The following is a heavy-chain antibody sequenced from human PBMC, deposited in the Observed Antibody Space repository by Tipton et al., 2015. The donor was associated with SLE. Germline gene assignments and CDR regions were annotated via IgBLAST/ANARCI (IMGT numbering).Heavy chain of an antibody. Sequence: TLSLTCTVSGGSISDSTYYWGWIRQSPGKGLEWIGSIYSRGNKFYNPTLMSRVTILLDTSKNQFSLSLSSVNAADTAVYYCAREGVHFWSGSSYYYYYYMDVWGKGTTVPVSS. CDR1: GGSISDSTYY. D-gene: IGHD3-3*02. V-gene: IGHV4-39*07. CDR2: IYSRGNK. CDR3: AREGVHFWSGSSYYYYYYMDV. J-gene: IGHJ6*03.